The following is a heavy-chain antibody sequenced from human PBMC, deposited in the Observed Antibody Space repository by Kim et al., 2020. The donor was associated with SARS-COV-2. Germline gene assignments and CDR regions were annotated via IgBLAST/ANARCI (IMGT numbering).Heavy chain of an antibody. Sequence: ASVKVSCKASGHIFASYGVSWVRQAPGQGLEWMGWVSADDGKTNYAQRFQGRVTMTIDTSTRTAYMDLRSLRSDDTAVYYCARENGIFDIWGQGTMVAVS. CDR3: ARENGIFDI. CDR1: GHIFASYG. CDR2: VSADDGKT. V-gene: IGHV1-18*04. J-gene: IGHJ3*02.